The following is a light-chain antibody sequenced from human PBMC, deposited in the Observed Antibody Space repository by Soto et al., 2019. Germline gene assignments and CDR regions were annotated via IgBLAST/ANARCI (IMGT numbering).Light chain of an antibody. J-gene: IGKJ5*01. CDR1: QSVSSY. CDR2: DAS. V-gene: IGKV3-20*01. Sequence: IVLTQSPATLSLSPGERATLACRASQSVSSYLAWYQQKSGQAPRLLIYDASSRVAGIPARFRGSGSGTDFTLTISRLEPEDFAVYYCQQYGNSPITFCQGTRLEI. CDR3: QQYGNSPIT.